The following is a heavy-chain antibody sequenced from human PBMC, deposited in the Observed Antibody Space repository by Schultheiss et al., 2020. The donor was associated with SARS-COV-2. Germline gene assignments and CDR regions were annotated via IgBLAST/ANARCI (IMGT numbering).Heavy chain of an antibody. CDR1: GFTFSDYY. V-gene: IGHV3-11*04. J-gene: IGHJ4*02. Sequence: GGSLRLSCAASGFTFSDYYINWIRQAPGKGLEWVSYISSSGSTIYYADSVKGRFTISRDNAKNSLYLQMNSLRAEDTAVYYCARGFHRRREYFDYWGQGTLVTVSS. CDR2: ISSSGSTI. CDR3: ARGFHRRREYFDY.